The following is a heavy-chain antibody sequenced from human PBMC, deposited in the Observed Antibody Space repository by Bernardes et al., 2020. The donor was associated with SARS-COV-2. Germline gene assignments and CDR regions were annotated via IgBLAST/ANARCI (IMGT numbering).Heavy chain of an antibody. CDR1: VDSVSSNSGT. D-gene: IGHD1-1*01. CDR2: TYYRSKWYN. J-gene: IGHJ2*01. Sequence: QPLSLTCAISVDSVSSNSGTWNWIRQSPSRGLEWLGRTYYRSKWYNDYAVSVKSRITINPDTSKNQFSLQLNSVTPEDTAVYYCARGWNHFDLWARGTLVSVSS. V-gene: IGHV6-1*01. CDR3: ARGWNHFDL.